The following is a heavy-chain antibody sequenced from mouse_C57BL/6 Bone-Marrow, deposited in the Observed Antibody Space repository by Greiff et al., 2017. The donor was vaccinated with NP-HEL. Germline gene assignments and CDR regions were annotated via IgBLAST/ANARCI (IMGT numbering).Heavy chain of an antibody. CDR1: GYTFTSYG. D-gene: IGHD1-1*01. CDR2: IYPRSGNT. CDR3: ARRGYYGPLAY. J-gene: IGHJ3*01. V-gene: IGHV1-81*01. Sequence: QVQLQQSGAELARPGASVKLSCKASGYTFTSYGISWVKQRTGQGLEWIGEIYPRSGNTYYNEKVKGKATLTADKSSSTAYMELRSLTSEDSAVYFCARRGYYGPLAYWGQGTLVTVSA.